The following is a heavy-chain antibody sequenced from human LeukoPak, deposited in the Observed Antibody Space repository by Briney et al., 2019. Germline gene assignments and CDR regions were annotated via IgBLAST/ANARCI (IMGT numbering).Heavy chain of an antibody. Sequence: ASVKVSCKTSGYTFTDYFMHWVRQAPGQGLEWMGWINPNSGGTNYAQKFQGRVTMTRDTSISTAYMDLNRLRSDDTAVYYCASISHVWSGYYTVHFDYWGQGTLVTVSS. V-gene: IGHV1-2*02. D-gene: IGHD3-3*02. CDR1: GYTFTDYF. CDR2: INPNSGGT. CDR3: ASISHVWSGYYTVHFDY. J-gene: IGHJ4*02.